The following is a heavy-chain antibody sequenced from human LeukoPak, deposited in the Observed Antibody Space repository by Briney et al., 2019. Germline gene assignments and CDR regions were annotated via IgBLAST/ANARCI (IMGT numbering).Heavy chain of an antibody. V-gene: IGHV3-74*01. J-gene: IGHJ4*02. Sequence: GGSLRLSCAASGFTFSSYWMHWVRHAPGKGLVWVSRINSDGSSTSYADSVKGRFTISRDNAKNTLYLQMNSLRAEDTAVYYCARDSATAMVPDYWGQGTLVTVSS. CDR1: GFTFSSYW. CDR3: ARDSATAMVPDY. D-gene: IGHD5-18*01. CDR2: INSDGSST.